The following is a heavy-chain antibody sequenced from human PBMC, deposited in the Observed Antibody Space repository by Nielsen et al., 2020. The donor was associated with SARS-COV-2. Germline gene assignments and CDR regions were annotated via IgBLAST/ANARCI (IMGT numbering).Heavy chain of an antibody. J-gene: IGHJ4*02. CDR1: GFTFSSYG. CDR3: AREGSAAAVSGFDY. Sequence: GESLKISCAASGFTFSSYGMHWVRQAPGKGLEWVAVISYDGSNKYYADSVKGRFTISRDNSKNTLYLQMNSLRAEDTAVYYCAREGSAAAVSGFDYWGQGTLVTVSS. D-gene: IGHD6-13*01. CDR2: ISYDGSNK. V-gene: IGHV3-30*03.